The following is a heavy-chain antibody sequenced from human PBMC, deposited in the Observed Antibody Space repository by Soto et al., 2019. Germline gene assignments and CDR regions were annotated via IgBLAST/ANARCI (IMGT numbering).Heavy chain of an antibody. CDR3: ARALRITMVRGVPGY. V-gene: IGHV1-46*01. D-gene: IGHD3-10*01. J-gene: IGHJ4*02. CDR1: GYTFTSYY. CDR2: INPSGGST. Sequence: ASVKVSCKASGYTFTSYYMHWARQAPGQGLEWMGIINPSGGSTSYAQKFQGRVTMTRDTSTSTVYMELSSLRSEDTAVYYCARALRITMVRGVPGYWGQGTLVTVSS.